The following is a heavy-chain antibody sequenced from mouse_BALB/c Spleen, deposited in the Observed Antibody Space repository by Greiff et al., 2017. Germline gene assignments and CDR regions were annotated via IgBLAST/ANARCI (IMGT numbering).Heavy chain of an antibody. CDR1: GYSFTGYN. J-gene: IGHJ4*01. V-gene: IGHV1-39*01. D-gene: IGHD4-1*01. CDR3: ASAGNPYAMDY. CDR2: IDPYDGGT. Sequence: VQLKESGPELEKPGASVKISCTASGYSFTGYNMNWVKQSNGKSLEWIGIIDPYDGGTSYNQKFKGKATLTVDKSSSTAYMQLKSLTSEDSAVYYCASAGNPYAMDYWGQGTSVTVSS.